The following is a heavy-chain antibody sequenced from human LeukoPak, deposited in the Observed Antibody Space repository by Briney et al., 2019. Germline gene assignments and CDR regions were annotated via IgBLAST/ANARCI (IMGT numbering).Heavy chain of an antibody. CDR3: ARALLNYFDY. CDR2: ISYDGSNK. V-gene: IGHV3-30*05. J-gene: IGHJ4*02. Sequence: GGSLRLSCAASGFTFSSYSMNWVRQAPGKGLEWVAVISYDGSNKYYADSVKGRFTISRDNSKNTLYLQMNSLRAEDTAVYYCARALLNYFDYWGQGTLVTVSS. CDR1: GFTFSSYS. D-gene: IGHD2-15*01.